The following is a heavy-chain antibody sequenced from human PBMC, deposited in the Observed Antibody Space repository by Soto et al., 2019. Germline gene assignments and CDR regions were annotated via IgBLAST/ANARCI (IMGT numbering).Heavy chain of an antibody. V-gene: IGHV1-2*02. CDR1: GYTFTAYF. CDR2: INPNSGGT. J-gene: IGHJ6*02. D-gene: IGHD3-16*01. CDR3: ARTNIRGNYFYSLDV. Sequence: QVQLVQSGADVKKPGASVKVSCQASGYTFTAYFIHWVRQAPGQGLEWMGWINPNSGGTHYAQKFLGRVTMTGDTSLSTAYMELTSLRSDDTAVYYRARTNIRGNYFYSLDVWGQGTTVTVSS.